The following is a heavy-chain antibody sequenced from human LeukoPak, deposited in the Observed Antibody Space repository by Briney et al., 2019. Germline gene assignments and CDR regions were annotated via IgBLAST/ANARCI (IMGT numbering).Heavy chain of an antibody. V-gene: IGHV1-2*02. CDR3: ARGDIVVVVAATADY. D-gene: IGHD2-15*01. J-gene: IGHJ4*02. CDR2: INPNSGGT. CDR1: GYTFTGYY. Sequence: EASVKVSCKASGYTFTGYYMRWVRQAPGQGLEWMGWINPNSGGTNYAQKFQGRVTMTRDTSISTAYMELSRLRSDDTAVYYCARGDIVVVVAATADYWGQGTLVTVSS.